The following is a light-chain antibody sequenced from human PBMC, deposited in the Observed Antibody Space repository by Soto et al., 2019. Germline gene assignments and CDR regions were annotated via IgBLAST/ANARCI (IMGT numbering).Light chain of an antibody. J-gene: IGKJ2*01. CDR1: QSISSW. Sequence: DIQMTQSPSTLSASVGDRVTITCRASQSISSWLAWYQQKPGKAPKLLIYKASSLESGVPSRFSGSGSGTEFTLTISSLQPDDFAPYYYQQYNSYSNTFGQGTKLEIK. CDR2: KAS. CDR3: QQYNSYSNT. V-gene: IGKV1-5*03.